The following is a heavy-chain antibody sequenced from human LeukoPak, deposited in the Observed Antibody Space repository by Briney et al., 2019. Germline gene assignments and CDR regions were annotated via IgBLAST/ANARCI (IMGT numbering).Heavy chain of an antibody. CDR3: ARHPFSNPFDF. CDR2: IYYTGNT. Sequence: SETLSLTCTVSGGSITSSYWSWIRQPPGKGLEWIGYIYYTGNTDYNPSLRSRVTISLDTSKSHFTLNLSSVTAADTAVYYCARHPFSNPFDFWGRGTLVTVSS. D-gene: IGHD2/OR15-2a*01. J-gene: IGHJ4*02. CDR1: GGSITSSY. V-gene: IGHV4-59*08.